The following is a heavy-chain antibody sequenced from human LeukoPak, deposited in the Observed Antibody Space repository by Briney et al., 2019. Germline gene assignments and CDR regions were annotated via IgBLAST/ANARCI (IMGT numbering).Heavy chain of an antibody. J-gene: IGHJ6*02. CDR3: ARGSSYGSNYCYGMDV. CDR2: ISAYNGNT. V-gene: IGHV1-18*01. CDR1: GYTFTSYG. D-gene: IGHD5-18*01. Sequence: ASVKVSCKASGYTFTSYGISWVRQAPGQGLEWMGWISAYNGNTNYAQKLQGRVTMTTDTSTSTAYMELRSLRSDDTAVYYCARGSSYGSNYCYGMDVWGQGTTVTVSS.